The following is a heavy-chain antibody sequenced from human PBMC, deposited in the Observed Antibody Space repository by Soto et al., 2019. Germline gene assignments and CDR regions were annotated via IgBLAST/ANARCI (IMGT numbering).Heavy chain of an antibody. CDR2: IDPSDSYT. CDR1: GYSFTSYW. CDR3: ARQVPTYDFWSGYYTGPCDY. Sequence: EVQLVQSGAEVKKPGESLRISCKGSGYSFTSYWISWVRQMPGKGLEWMGRIDPSDSYTNYSPSFQGHVTISADKSISTAYLQWSSLKASDTAMYYCARQVPTYDFWSGYYTGPCDYWGQGTLVTVSS. D-gene: IGHD3-3*01. J-gene: IGHJ4*02. V-gene: IGHV5-10-1*03.